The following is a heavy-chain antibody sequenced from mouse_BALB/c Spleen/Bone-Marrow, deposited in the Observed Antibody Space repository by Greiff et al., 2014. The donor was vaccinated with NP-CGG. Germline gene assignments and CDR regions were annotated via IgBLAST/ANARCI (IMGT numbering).Heavy chain of an antibody. V-gene: IGHV2-2*02. J-gene: IGHJ1*01. CDR2: IWSGGGT. Sequence: VKLQESGPGLVKPSQSLSITCTVSGFSLTTYGLHWVRQSPGKGLEWLGVIWSGGGTDYNAAFISGLIITKDNSKSQVFFKMNSLQTNDTAMYYCARKGYTGYFDVWGAGTTVTVSS. CDR1: GFSLTTYG. D-gene: IGHD2-2*01. CDR3: ARKGYTGYFDV.